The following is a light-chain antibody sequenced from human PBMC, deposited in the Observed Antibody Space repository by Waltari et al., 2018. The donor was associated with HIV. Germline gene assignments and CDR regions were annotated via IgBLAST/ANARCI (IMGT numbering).Light chain of an antibody. CDR1: TSNVETQW. CDR2: RNY. V-gene: IGLV1-47*01. J-gene: IGLJ3*02. CDR3: GVWDSTLKQWL. Sequence: QSVLTQPPSASGAPGQTVTISCSGSTSNVETQWVYWYQQLPGTAPKLLIYRNYQGPSGVPARFSSSKSGASASLIISGLRSEDEADYFCGVWDSTLKQWLFGGRTKLTVL.